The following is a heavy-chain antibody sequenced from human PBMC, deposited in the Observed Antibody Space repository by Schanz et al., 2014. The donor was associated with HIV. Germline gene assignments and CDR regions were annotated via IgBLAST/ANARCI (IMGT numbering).Heavy chain of an antibody. CDR2: INPISDYT. J-gene: IGHJ6*02. Sequence: QVQLVQSGTEVKKPGASVKVSCKTSGYTFITYGISWVRQAPGQGLEWMGSINPISDYTSYAQKFQGGVTMTTDTSTSTVYMELTSLTSDDTAMYYCARTDYDILTGYSLGYYGMDVWGQGTTVTVSS. CDR1: GYTFITYG. CDR3: ARTDYDILTGYSLGYYGMDV. D-gene: IGHD3-9*01. V-gene: IGHV1-18*01.